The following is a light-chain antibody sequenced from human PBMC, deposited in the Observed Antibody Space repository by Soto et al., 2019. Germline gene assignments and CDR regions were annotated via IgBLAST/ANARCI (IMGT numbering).Light chain of an antibody. Sequence: EIVMTQSPATLSVSPGERATLSCRASQSVGRNLAWYQQKPGQGPRLLIYGASTRATGIPARFSGSGSGTEFTLTISSLQSEDFAIYSCQQYNHWPPLTFGGGTKVEIK. CDR2: GAS. CDR1: QSVGRN. CDR3: QQYNHWPPLT. J-gene: IGKJ4*01. V-gene: IGKV3-15*01.